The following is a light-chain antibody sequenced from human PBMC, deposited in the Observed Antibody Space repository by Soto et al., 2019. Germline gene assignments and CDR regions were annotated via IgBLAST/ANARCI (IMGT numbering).Light chain of an antibody. J-gene: IGLJ3*02. CDR3: CSYAGSSWV. CDR1: SSDVGGYNY. Sequence: QSALTQPRSVSGSPGQSVTLSCTGTSSDVGGYNYVSWYQQHPGKAPKLMIYDVSKRPSGVPDRFSGSKSGNTASLTISGLQAEDEADYYCCSYAGSSWVFGGGTKVTVL. V-gene: IGLV2-11*01. CDR2: DVS.